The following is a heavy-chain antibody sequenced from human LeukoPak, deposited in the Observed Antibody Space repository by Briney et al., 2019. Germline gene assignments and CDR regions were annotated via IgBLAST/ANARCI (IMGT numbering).Heavy chain of an antibody. Sequence: SETLSLTCTVSRGSMSGYYWSWIRQPPGKGLEWIGYIYYGGSTNYNPSLKSRVTISVDTSKNQFSLKLSSVTAADTAVYYCARVQTAVPGNYYFDYWGQGTLATVSS. CDR3: ARVQTAVPGNYYFDY. J-gene: IGHJ4*02. CDR2: IYYGGST. D-gene: IGHD6-19*01. CDR1: RGSMSGYY. V-gene: IGHV4-59*01.